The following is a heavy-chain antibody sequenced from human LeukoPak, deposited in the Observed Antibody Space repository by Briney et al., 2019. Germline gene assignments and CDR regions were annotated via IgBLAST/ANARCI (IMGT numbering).Heavy chain of an antibody. D-gene: IGHD2-2*01. J-gene: IGHJ4*02. Sequence: ASVKVSCKASGYTFTSYGISWVRQAPGQGLEGMGWISAYNGNTNYAQKLQGRVTMTRNTSISTAYMELSSLRSEDTAVYYCAFRLGYCSSTSCPLDYWGQGTLVTVSS. CDR1: GYTFTSYG. CDR2: ISAYNGNT. V-gene: IGHV1-18*01. CDR3: AFRLGYCSSTSCPLDY.